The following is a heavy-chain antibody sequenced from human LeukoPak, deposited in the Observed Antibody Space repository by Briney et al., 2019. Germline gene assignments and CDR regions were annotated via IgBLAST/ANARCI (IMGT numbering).Heavy chain of an antibody. CDR3: ARQVGLGHVDY. CDR1: GGSISSSSYY. J-gene: IGHJ4*02. D-gene: IGHD3/OR15-3a*01. Sequence: SETLSLTCTVSGGSISSSSYYWGWIRQPPGKGLEWIGSISYSGSTYYNPSLKSRVTISVDTSKNQFSLKLSSVTAADTAVYYCARQVGLGHVDYWGQGTLVTVSS. CDR2: ISYSGST. V-gene: IGHV4-39*01.